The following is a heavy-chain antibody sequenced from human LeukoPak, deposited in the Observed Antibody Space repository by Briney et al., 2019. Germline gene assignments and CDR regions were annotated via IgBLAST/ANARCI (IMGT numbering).Heavy chain of an antibody. CDR3: ARGSRWFDP. CDR1: GGSISSYF. V-gene: IGHV4-4*07. CDR2: IYTSGST. J-gene: IGHJ5*02. Sequence: NSSETLSLTCTVSGGSISSYFWSWIRQPAGKGLEWIGRIYTSGSTNYSPSLKSRVTMSVDTSKNQFSLKLTSVTAADTAVYYCARGSRWFDPWRQGTLVTVAP.